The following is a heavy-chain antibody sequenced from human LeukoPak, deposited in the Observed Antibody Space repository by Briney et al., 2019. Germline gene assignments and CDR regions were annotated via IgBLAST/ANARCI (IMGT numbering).Heavy chain of an antibody. CDR1: GFTFSPYS. CDR3: AKRRAAAGTFGAFDI. Sequence: PGGSLRLSCAASGFTFSPYSINWVRQAPGKGLEWVSGISGSGDSTYYADSVKGRFTISRDNSKNTLYLQMNSLRGEDTAVYYCAKRRAAAGTFGAFDIWGQGTMVTVSS. D-gene: IGHD6-13*01. J-gene: IGHJ3*02. V-gene: IGHV3-23*01. CDR2: ISGSGDST.